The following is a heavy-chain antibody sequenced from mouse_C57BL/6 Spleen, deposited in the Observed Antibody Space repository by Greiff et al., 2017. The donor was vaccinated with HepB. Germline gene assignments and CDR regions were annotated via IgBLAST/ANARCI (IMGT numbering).Heavy chain of an antibody. CDR2: INPNNGGT. V-gene: IGHV1-18*01. CDR1: GYTFTDYN. Sequence: VQLQQSGPEVVKPGASVKIPCKASGYTFTDYNMDWVKQSHGKSLEWIGDINPNNGGTIYNQKFKGKATLTVDKSSSTAYMELRSLTSEDTAVYYCARGALYYYGSSSYAMDYWGQGTSVTVSS. J-gene: IGHJ4*01. CDR3: ARGALYYYGSSSYAMDY. D-gene: IGHD1-1*01.